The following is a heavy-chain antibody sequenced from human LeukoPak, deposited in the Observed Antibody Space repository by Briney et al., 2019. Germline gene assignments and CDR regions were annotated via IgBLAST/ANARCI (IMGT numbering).Heavy chain of an antibody. CDR1: GGSFSGYY. J-gene: IGHJ4*02. V-gene: IGHV4-34*01. CDR2: INHSGST. D-gene: IGHD3-22*01. CDR3: ARGPIKTYYYDSSGYNPFDY. Sequence: SETLSLTCAVYGGSFSGYYWSWIRQPPGKGLEWIGEINHSGSTNYNPSLKSRVTISVDTSKNQFSLKLSSVTAADTAVYYCARGPIKTYYYDSSGYNPFDYWGQGTLVTVSS.